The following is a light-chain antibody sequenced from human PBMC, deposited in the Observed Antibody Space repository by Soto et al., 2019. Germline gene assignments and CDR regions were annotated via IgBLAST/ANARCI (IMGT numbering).Light chain of an antibody. V-gene: IGLV2-23*03. CDR2: EGS. CDR1: SSDVGSYNL. Sequence: QSVLTQPASVSGSPGQSITISCTGTSSDVGSYNLVSWYQQHPGKAPKLMIYEGSKRPSGVSNRFSGSKSGNTASLTISGLQAEDEADYYCCSYAGSSTFLNYVFGTGNKVTVL. CDR3: CSYAGSSTFLNYV. J-gene: IGLJ1*01.